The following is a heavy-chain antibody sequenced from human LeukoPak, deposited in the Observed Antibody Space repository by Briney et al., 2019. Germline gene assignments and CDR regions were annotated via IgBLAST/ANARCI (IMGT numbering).Heavy chain of an antibody. D-gene: IGHD4-17*01. CDR3: ARGDYGDYVGNFDY. CDR1: GFTFSSYG. Sequence: GGSLRLSCAASGFTFSSYGMLWVRQAPGKGLEWVAFIRYDGSNKYYADSVKGRFTISRDNSKNTLYLQMNSLRAEDTAVYYCARGDYGDYVGNFDYWGQGTLVTVSS. V-gene: IGHV3-30*02. CDR2: IRYDGSNK. J-gene: IGHJ4*02.